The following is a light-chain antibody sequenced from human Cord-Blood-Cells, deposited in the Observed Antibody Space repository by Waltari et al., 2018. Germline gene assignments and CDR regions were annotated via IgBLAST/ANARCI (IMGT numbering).Light chain of an antibody. Sequence: DIQMTQSPSSLSASVGDRVTITCRASQSISSYLNWYQQKPGKATKLLIYAASSLQSGVPSRFSGSGSGTDFTLTISILQPEDFATDYCQQSYRTFGQGTKVEIK. J-gene: IGKJ1*01. CDR2: AAS. CDR1: QSISSY. CDR3: QQSYRT. V-gene: IGKV1-39*01.